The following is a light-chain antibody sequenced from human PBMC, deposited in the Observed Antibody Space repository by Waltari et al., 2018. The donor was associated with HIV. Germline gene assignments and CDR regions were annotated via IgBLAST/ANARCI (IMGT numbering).Light chain of an antibody. J-gene: IGKJ2*01. CDR2: GAS. V-gene: IGKV3-20*01. CDR1: KSATSRH. CDR3: HQYGASPRT. Sequence: EIVLTQSPGPLSFSLGDRATLPCRASKSATSRHLAWYQQRPGQSPRLLIYGASSRANGIPDRFSGSGSGTEFTLTITRLEPEDFAVYYCHQYGASPRTFGQGTKLEIK.